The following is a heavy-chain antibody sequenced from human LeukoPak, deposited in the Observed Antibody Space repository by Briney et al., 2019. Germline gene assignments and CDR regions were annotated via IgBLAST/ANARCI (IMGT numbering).Heavy chain of an antibody. CDR2: INPNTGVT. CDR3: ARALGGTNYGAYFDY. CDR1: VYTFTHYY. V-gene: IGHV1-2*02. D-gene: IGHD4-17*01. J-gene: IGHJ4*02. Sequence: ASVKVSCKASVYTFTHYYMHWVRQAPGQGLEWMAWINPNTGVTNCAQNFQGRVTMTRDTSISTAYMELSGLRSDDTAVYYCARALGGTNYGAYFDYWGQGTQVSVSS.